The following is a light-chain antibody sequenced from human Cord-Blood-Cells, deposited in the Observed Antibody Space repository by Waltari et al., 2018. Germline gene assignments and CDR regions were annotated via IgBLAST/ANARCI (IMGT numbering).Light chain of an antibody. CDR1: SSDVGSYNL. J-gene: IGLJ3*02. V-gene: IGLV2-23*02. Sequence: PGQSITISCTGTSSDVGSYNLVSWYQQHPGKAPKLMIYEVSKRPSGVSNRFSGSKSGNTASLTISGLQAEDEADYYCCSYAGSSTLVFGGGTKLTVL. CDR3: CSYAGSSTLV. CDR2: EVS.